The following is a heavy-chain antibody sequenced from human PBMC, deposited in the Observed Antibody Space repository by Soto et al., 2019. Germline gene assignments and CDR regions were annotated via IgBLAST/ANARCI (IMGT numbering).Heavy chain of an antibody. V-gene: IGHV1-18*01. CDR3: AREVVVVAAIEYYYGMDV. CDR1: GYTFTSYG. D-gene: IGHD2-15*01. J-gene: IGHJ6*02. CDR2: ISAYNGNT. Sequence: QVQLVQSGAEVKKPGASVKVSCKASGYTFTSYGISWVRQAPGQGLEWMGWISAYNGNTNYTQKLQGRVTMTTDTATSTAYMELRSMRSDDTAVYYCAREVVVVAAIEYYYGMDVWGQGTTVTVSS.